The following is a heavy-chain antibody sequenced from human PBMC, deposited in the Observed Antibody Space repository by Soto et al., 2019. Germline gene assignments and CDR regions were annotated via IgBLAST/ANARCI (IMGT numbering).Heavy chain of an antibody. CDR3: ATSRISGSQLEY. V-gene: IGHV3-74*01. CDR1: GFTLSSSW. J-gene: IGHJ4*02. CDR2: INGDGSST. Sequence: EVQLVESGGGLVQPGGSLRLSCAASGFTLSSSWMHWVRQSPGKGLVWVSRINGDGSSTSYADSVKGRFTISRDNAKKTLYLQMNSLRADDTAVYYCATSRISGSQLEYRGQGTLVTVSS. D-gene: IGHD1-26*01.